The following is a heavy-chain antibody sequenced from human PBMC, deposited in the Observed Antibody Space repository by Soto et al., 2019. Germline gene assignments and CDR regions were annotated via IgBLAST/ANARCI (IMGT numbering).Heavy chain of an antibody. CDR2: IYYSGST. J-gene: IGHJ4*02. Sequence: QVQLQESGPGLVKPSQTLSLTCTVSGGSISSGSYYWSWIRQHPGKGLEWIGYIYYSGSTYYNPSLQRCVTLSVDTFKSQFRLELSSVTAAEAAVYFCARSSFTVTTPFAYWGQGTLVTVSS. CDR3: ARSSFTVTTPFAY. CDR1: GGSISSGSYY. D-gene: IGHD4-17*01. V-gene: IGHV4-31*03.